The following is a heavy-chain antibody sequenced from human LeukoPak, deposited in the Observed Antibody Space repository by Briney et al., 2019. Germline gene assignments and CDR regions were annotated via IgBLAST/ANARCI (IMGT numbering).Heavy chain of an antibody. V-gene: IGHV3-74*01. CDR3: ARDPRNVGLAP. D-gene: IGHD2-15*01. J-gene: IGHJ5*02. Sequence: GGSLRLSCVASGFSLSGYWMYWVRHAPGRGLMYISRNNGDGSTTNYADVVKGRFTMSRDNVKNTLYLQMNSLRVEDTAVYYCARDPRNVGLAPWGQGTLVTVSS. CDR2: NNGDGSTT. CDR1: GFSLSGYW.